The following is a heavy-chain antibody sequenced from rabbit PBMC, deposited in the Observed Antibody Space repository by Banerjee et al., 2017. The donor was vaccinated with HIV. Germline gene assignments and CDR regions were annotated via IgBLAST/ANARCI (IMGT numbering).Heavy chain of an antibody. CDR3: ARDDVDARGWFFNL. CDR2: IYADSSGST. CDR1: GFSFSSSYY. V-gene: IGHV1S40*01. D-gene: IGHD1-1*01. Sequence: QSLEESGGDLVKPGASLTLTCTASGFSFSSSYYMCWVRQAPGKGLEWIACIYADSSGSTYYASWAKGRFTISKTSSTTVTLQMTSLTAADTATYFCARDDVDARGWFFNLWGPGTLVTVS. J-gene: IGHJ4*01.